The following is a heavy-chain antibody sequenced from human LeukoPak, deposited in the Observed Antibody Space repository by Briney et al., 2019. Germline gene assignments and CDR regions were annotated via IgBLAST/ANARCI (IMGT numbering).Heavy chain of an antibody. CDR1: GFTFSSYS. V-gene: IGHV3-21*01. CDR2: ISSSSSYI. D-gene: IGHD5-12*01. J-gene: IGHJ3*02. CDR3: ARGATIADANDAFDI. Sequence: PGGSLRLSCAASGFTFSSYSMNWVRQAPGKGLEWVSSISSSSSYIYYADSVKGRFTISRDNAKNSLYLQMNSLRAEDTAVYYCARGATIADANDAFDIWGQGTMVTVSS.